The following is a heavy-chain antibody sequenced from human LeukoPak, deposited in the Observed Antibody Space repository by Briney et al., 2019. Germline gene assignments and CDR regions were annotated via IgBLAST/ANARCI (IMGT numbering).Heavy chain of an antibody. CDR2: IWYDGSNK. Sequence: SGRSLRLSCAASGFTFSTYGMYWVRQAPGKGLDWVAVIWYDGSNKYYADSVKGRFTISRDNSKNTLYLQMNSLRAEDTAVYYCAKDSNPVGNYYMDVWGKGTTVTVSS. D-gene: IGHD1-14*01. CDR1: GFTFSTYG. V-gene: IGHV3-33*06. J-gene: IGHJ6*03. CDR3: AKDSNPVGNYYMDV.